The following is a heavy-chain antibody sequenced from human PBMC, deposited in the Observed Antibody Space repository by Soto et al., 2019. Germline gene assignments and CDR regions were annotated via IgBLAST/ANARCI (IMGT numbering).Heavy chain of an antibody. D-gene: IGHD3-10*01. V-gene: IGHV1-24*01. CDR2: FDPEDGET. J-gene: IGHJ5*02. Sequence: VASVKVSCKVSGYTHTDLSMHWVRQAPGKGLEWMGGFDPEDGETIYAQKFQGRVTMTEDTSTDTAYMELSSLRSEDTAVYYCATVPVYGLLWFGGFDPWGQGTLVTVSS. CDR3: ATVPVYGLLWFGGFDP. CDR1: GYTHTDLS.